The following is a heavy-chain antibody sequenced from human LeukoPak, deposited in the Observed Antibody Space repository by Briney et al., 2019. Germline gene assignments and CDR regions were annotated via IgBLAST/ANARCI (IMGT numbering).Heavy chain of an antibody. Sequence: GGSLRLSCAASGFTFSSYTMNWVRQAPGKGLEWVSSISSSSSHIYYADSVKGRFTISRDNAKNTLYLQMNSLRAEDTAVYYCASLITVTTGYYYYYYYMDVWGKGTTVTVSS. CDR2: ISSSSSHI. CDR1: GFTFSSYT. J-gene: IGHJ6*03. CDR3: ASLITVTTGYYYYYYYMDV. D-gene: IGHD4-17*01. V-gene: IGHV3-21*01.